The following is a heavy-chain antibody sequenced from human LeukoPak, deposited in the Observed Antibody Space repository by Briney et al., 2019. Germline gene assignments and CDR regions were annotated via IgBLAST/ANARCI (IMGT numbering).Heavy chain of an antibody. CDR1: GFTFSSYA. D-gene: IGHD6-19*01. J-gene: IGHJ4*02. CDR3: ASPGYSSGWLYFDY. Sequence: PGGSLRLSCAASGFTFSSYAMSWVRQAPGKGLEWVSVISGSGGSTYYADSVKGRFTISRDNAKNSLYLQMNSLRAEDTAVYYCASPGYSSGWLYFDYWGQGTLVTVSS. V-gene: IGHV3-23*01. CDR2: ISGSGGST.